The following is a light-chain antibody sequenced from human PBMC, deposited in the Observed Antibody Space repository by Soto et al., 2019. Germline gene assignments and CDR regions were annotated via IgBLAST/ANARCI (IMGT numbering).Light chain of an antibody. CDR3: SSYTSGGTDFV. CDR2: DVS. CDR1: SSDVGGYNY. Sequence: QSVLTQPASVSGSPGQSITISCTGTSSDVGGYNYVSWYQQHPGKAPKLMIYDVSDRPSGVSNRFSGSKSGNTASLTISGLQAEDEADCYCSSYTSGGTDFVFGAGTKVTV. V-gene: IGLV2-14*03. J-gene: IGLJ1*01.